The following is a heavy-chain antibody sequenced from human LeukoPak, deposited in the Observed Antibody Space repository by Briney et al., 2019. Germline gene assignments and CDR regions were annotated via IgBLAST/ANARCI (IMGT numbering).Heavy chain of an antibody. CDR3: ARDRMGTDYGGNYFDY. V-gene: IGHV3-30-3*01. D-gene: IGHD4-23*01. CDR2: ISYDGSNK. J-gene: IGHJ4*02. Sequence: GGSLRLSCAASGFTFSSYAMHWVRQAPGKGLEWVAVISYDGSNKYYADSVKGRFTISRDNSKNTLYLQMNSLRAEDTAVYYCARDRMGTDYGGNYFDYWGQGTLVTVSS. CDR1: GFTFSSYA.